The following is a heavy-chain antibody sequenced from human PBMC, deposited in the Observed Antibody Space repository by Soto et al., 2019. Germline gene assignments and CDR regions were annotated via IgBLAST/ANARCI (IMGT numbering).Heavy chain of an antibody. CDR1: VGSISSSSYY. V-gene: IGHV4-39*01. CDR3: ASGYCSGGVCYSWVNY. CDR2: IYYSGST. Sequence: QLQLQESGPGLVKLSETLSLTCTVSVGSISSSSYYWGWIRQPPGKGLEWIGSIYYSGSTYYNPSLKSRVTISVDTSKNQFSLKLNSMTAADTAVYYCASGYCSGGVCYSWVNYWGQGTLVTVSS. D-gene: IGHD2-15*01. J-gene: IGHJ4*02.